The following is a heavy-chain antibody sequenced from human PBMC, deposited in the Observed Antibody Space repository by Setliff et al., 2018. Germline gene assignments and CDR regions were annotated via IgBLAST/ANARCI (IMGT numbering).Heavy chain of an antibody. V-gene: IGHV4-31*03. CDR1: GDSICSGSYY. CDR2: IYYSGRT. D-gene: IGHD3-22*01. CDR3: ARDRKYYDSSGSFVY. Sequence: SETLSLTCTVSGDSICSGSYYWSWIRQHPGKGLEWIGYIYYSGRTYYNPSLKSRVTISVDTSKNQFSRKLSSVTAEETAVYYCARDRKYYDSSGSFVYWGQGTLVTVSS. J-gene: IGHJ4*02.